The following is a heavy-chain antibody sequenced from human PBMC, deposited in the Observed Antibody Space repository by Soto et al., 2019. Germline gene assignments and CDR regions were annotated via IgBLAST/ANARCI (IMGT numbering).Heavy chain of an antibody. CDR1: GASISSYY. CDR2: IHNGERT. Sequence: SETRSRTWSVSGASISSYYWSGFRQAPGKGLEYIGYIHNGERTNYNPSLESRVTISADTSKNQFSLRLSSVTAADTAMYYCSYGDSPGPIDHWGQGTLVTVSS. D-gene: IGHD4-17*01. CDR3: SYGDSPGPIDH. J-gene: IGHJ4*02. V-gene: IGHV4-59*01.